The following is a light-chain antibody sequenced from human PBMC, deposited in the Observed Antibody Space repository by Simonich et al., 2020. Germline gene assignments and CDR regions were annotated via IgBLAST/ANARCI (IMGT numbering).Light chain of an antibody. Sequence: QSSLTQPASVFGAPGQSFTITCTGTSSDVGCYNLGSCYQQTPGKAPKLRFYEGSKRPSGVSNRFSGSKSGNTASLTISGLQAEDEADYYCCSYAGSSTWVFGGGTKLTVL. CDR3: CSYAGSSTWV. V-gene: IGLV2-23*01. CDR2: EGS. CDR1: SSDVGCYNL. J-gene: IGLJ3*02.